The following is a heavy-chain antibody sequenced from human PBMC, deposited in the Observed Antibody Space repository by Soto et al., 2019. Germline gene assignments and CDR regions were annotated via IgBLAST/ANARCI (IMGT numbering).Heavy chain of an antibody. CDR3: ARIAVAATRYFDY. CDR2: IYHSGST. J-gene: IGHJ4*02. D-gene: IGHD6-19*01. V-gene: IGHV4-38-2*01. CDR1: GYSISSGYY. Sequence: SETLSLTCAVSGYSISSGYYWGCIRQPPGKGLEWIGSIYHSGSTYYNPSLKSRVTISVDTSKNQFSLKLSSVTAADTAVYYCARIAVAATRYFDYWGQGTLVTVYS.